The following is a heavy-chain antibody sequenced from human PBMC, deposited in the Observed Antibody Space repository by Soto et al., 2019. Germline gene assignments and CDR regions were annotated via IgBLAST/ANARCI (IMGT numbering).Heavy chain of an antibody. CDR2: IYSGGST. V-gene: IGHV3-66*01. CDR1: GFTVSSNY. J-gene: IGHJ4*02. Sequence: GGSLRLSCAASGFTVSSNYMSWVRQAPGKGLEWVSVIYSGGSTYYADSVKGRFTISRDNSKNTLYLQMNSLRAEDTAVYYCARDGPPGYCSGGSCPGGIDYWGQGTLVTVSS. D-gene: IGHD2-15*01. CDR3: ARDGPPGYCSGGSCPGGIDY.